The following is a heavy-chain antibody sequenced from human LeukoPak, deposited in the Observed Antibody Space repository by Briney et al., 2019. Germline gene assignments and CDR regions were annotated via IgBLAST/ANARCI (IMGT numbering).Heavy chain of an antibody. D-gene: IGHD6-13*01. CDR1: GYTFTSYD. J-gene: IGHJ5*02. CDR2: INPNSGGT. CDR3: ARDGYSSSWENWFDP. V-gene: IGHV1-2*02. Sequence: ASGKVSFKASGYTFTSYDINWVRQATGQGLEWMGWINPNSGGTNYAQKFQGRVTMTRDTSISTAYMELSRLRSDDTAVYYCARDGYSSSWENWFDPWGQGTLVTVSS.